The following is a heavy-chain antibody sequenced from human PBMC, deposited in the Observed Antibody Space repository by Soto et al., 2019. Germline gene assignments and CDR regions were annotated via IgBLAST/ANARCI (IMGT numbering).Heavy chain of an antibody. D-gene: IGHD2-2*01. CDR2: IYYSGST. J-gene: IGHJ4*02. CDR1: GGSIRSGGYY. Sequence: QVQLQESGPGLVKPSQTLSLTCTVSGGSIRSGGYYWSWIRQHPGKGLEWIGYIYYSGSTYYNPSLKSRVTISVDTSKNQFSLKLSSVTAADTAVYYCARVWGYCSSTCYFDYWGQGTLVTVSS. CDR3: ARVWGYCSSTCYFDY. V-gene: IGHV4-31*03.